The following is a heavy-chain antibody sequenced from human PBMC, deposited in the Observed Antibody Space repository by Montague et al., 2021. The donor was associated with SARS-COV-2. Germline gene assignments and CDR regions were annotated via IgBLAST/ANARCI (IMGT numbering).Heavy chain of an antibody. CDR3: ARGGTYYDFGSGFYDYYYALDV. D-gene: IGHD3-3*01. V-gene: IGHV3-48*03. Sequence: SLRLSCAASGFIVSSYEMNLVRQAPGKGLEWISYISSSGGGSTKXYTDSVKGRFTISRDNAENSLYLQMVSLRAEDTAVYFCARGGTYYDFGSGFYDYYYALDVWGQGTTVTVSS. J-gene: IGHJ6*02. CDR1: GFIVSSYE. CDR2: ISSSGGGSTK.